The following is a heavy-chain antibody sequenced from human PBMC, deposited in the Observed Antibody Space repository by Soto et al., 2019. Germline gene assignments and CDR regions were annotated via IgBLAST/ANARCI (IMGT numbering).Heavy chain of an antibody. CDR2: ISGSGGST. D-gene: IGHD2-15*01. Sequence: GGSLRLSCAASGFTFSSYAMSWVRQAPGKGLEWVSAISGSGGSTYYADSVKGRFTISRDNSKNTLYLQMNSLRAEDTAVYYCAKGITDTGGYYYYSMDVWGQGTAVTVSS. CDR3: AKGITDTGGYYYYSMDV. J-gene: IGHJ6*02. CDR1: GFTFSSYA. V-gene: IGHV3-23*01.